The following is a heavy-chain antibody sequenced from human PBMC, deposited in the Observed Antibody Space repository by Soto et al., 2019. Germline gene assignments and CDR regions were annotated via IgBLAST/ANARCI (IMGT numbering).Heavy chain of an antibody. CDR1: GFNFSSYG. V-gene: IGHV3-33*01. CDR2: IWYDGSNK. J-gene: IGHJ4*02. D-gene: IGHD6-6*01. Sequence: PGGSLRLSCAASGFNFSSYGMHWVRQAPGKGLEWVAVIWYDGSNKYYADSVKGRFTISRDNSKNTLYLQMNSLRAEDTAVYYCARDRSSSSFVDYWGQGTLVTVSS. CDR3: ARDRSSSSFVDY.